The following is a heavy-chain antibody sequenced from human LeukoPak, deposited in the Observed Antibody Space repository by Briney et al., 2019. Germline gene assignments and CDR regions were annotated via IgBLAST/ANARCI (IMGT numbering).Heavy chain of an antibody. CDR1: RLTFSSYS. Sequence: PGGSLRLSCAASRLTFSSYSMNWVRQAPGKGLEWISYISSGSSTIYYADSVKGRFTIFRDNAKNSLYLHLSSLRAEDTAVYYCARSGSSYDGSQSWFDYWGQGTLVTVSS. CDR3: ARSGSSYDGSQSWFDY. CDR2: ISSGSSTI. J-gene: IGHJ4*02. D-gene: IGHD3-22*01. V-gene: IGHV3-48*01.